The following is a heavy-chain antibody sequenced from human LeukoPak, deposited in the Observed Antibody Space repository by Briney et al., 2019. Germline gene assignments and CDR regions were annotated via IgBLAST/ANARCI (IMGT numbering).Heavy chain of an antibody. CDR1: GGSFSGYY. CDR3: ASRPRYYYDSSGAYGYYFDS. J-gene: IGHJ4*02. D-gene: IGHD3-22*01. CDR2: INHSGST. Sequence: SETLSLTCAVYGGSFSGYYWSWIRQPPGKGLEWIGEINHSGSTNYNPSLKSRVTISVDTSKNQFSLKLSSVTAADTAVYYCASRPRYYYDSSGAYGYYFDSWGQGTLVTVSS. V-gene: IGHV4-34*01.